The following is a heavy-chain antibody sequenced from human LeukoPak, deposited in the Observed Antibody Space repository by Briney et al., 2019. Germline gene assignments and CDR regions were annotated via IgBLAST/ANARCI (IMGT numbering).Heavy chain of an antibody. D-gene: IGHD3-10*01. CDR2: ISSSDNTI. J-gene: IGHJ2*01. V-gene: IGHV3-48*03. Sequence: GGSLRLSCAASGFTFSSYEMNWVRQAPGKGLEWVSYISSSDNTIYYADSVKGRFTISRDNAKNSLSLQMNSLRVEDTAIYYCARVRGYSGSGTFWYFDLWGRGTLVTVSS. CDR3: ARVRGYSGSGTFWYFDL. CDR1: GFTFSSYE.